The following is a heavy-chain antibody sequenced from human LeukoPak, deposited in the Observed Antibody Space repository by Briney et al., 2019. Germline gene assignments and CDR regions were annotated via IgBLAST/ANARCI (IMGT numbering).Heavy chain of an antibody. CDR1: GGSVNSAKYY. Sequence: SQTLSLTCTVSGGSVNSAKYYWSWIRQLPGKGLEWIGYIYTSGSTGDNPSLKNRVTISLDTSKNQFSLRLSSVTAADTAVYYCARYPAPRPPDYWGQGTLVIVSS. CDR2: IYTSGST. CDR3: ARYPAPRPPDY. J-gene: IGHJ4*02. D-gene: IGHD1-14*01. V-gene: IGHV4-31*03.